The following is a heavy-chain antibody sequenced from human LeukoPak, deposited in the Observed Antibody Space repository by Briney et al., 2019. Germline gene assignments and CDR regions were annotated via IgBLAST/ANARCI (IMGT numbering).Heavy chain of an antibody. CDR3: ARDFDYPGGMDV. V-gene: IGHV3-21*01. CDR2: ISSSTTYI. Sequence: PGGSLRLSCAASGFTFSSYILNWVRQAPGKGLEWVSSISSSTTYIYYADSVKGRFTISRDNAKNTLYLQLNSLRAEDTAVYYCARDFDYPGGMDVWGQGTTVTVSS. D-gene: IGHD4-11*01. CDR1: GFTFSSYI. J-gene: IGHJ6*02.